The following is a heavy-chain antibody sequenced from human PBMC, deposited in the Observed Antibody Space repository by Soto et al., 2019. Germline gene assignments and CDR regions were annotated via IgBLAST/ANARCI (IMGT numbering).Heavy chain of an antibody. D-gene: IGHD3-10*01. V-gene: IGHV3-23*01. CDR2: ISGSGGAT. J-gene: IGHJ2*01. CDR3: AKDLGPPVRSHYPFWYFDV. CDR1: GFTFSSYA. Sequence: EVQLLESGGGLVQPGVSLSLSGAASGFTFSSYAMSWVRQTPGKGLEWVAGISGSGGATYYADSVKGRLTIPRDNSNKTLYLQILSLRAEHTAAYYCAKDLGPPVRSHYPFWYFDVWGRGTLITVSS.